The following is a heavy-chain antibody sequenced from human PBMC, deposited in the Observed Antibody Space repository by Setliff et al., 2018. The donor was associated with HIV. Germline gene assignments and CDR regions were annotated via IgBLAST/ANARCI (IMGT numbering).Heavy chain of an antibody. Sequence: PSETLSLTCAVYGGSFSGYYWGWIRQPPGKGLEWIGYISHTGNTDSNPSLKSRVTISVDTSKNEFSLRLRSVTVADTATYYCARSTVGAGTTFPWGRGTLVTVSS. J-gene: IGHJ4*02. V-gene: IGHV4-59*01. CDR1: GGSFSGYY. CDR3: ARSTVGAGTTFP. D-gene: IGHD1-7*01. CDR2: ISHTGNT.